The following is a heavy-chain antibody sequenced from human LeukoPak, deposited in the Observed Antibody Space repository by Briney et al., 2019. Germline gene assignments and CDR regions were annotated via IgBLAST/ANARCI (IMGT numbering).Heavy chain of an antibody. D-gene: IGHD2-15*01. Sequence: NASETLSLTCAVYGGSFSGYYWSWIRQPPGKGLEWIGEINHSGSTNYNPSLKSRVTISVDTSKNQFSLKLSSVTAADTAVYYCARSIRGYCRNWGQGTLATVSS. CDR3: ARSIRGYCRN. V-gene: IGHV4-34*01. CDR2: INHSGST. J-gene: IGHJ4*02. CDR1: GGSFSGYY.